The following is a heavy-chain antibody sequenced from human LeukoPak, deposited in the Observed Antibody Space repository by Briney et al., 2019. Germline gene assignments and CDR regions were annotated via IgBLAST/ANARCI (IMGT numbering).Heavy chain of an antibody. Sequence: KSSETLSLTCTVSGGSISSGGYYWSWIRQPPGKGLEWIGYIYHSGSTYYNPSLKSRVTISVDTSKNQFSLKLSSVTAADTAVYYCSCVTPTHATAMVKVYFDYWGQGTLVTVSS. V-gene: IGHV4-30-2*01. CDR2: IYHSGST. D-gene: IGHD5-18*01. CDR1: GGSISSGGYY. J-gene: IGHJ4*02. CDR3: SCVTPTHATAMVKVYFDY.